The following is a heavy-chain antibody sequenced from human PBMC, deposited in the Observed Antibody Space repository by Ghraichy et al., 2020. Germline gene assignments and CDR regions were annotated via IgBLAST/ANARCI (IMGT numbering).Heavy chain of an antibody. CDR2: IIPILGIA. J-gene: IGHJ3*02. CDR3: ARVESSSDAFDI. Sequence: SVKVSCKASGGTFSSYAISWVRRAPGQGLEWMGRIIPILGIANYAQKFQGRVTITADKSTSTAYIELSSLRSEDTAVYYCARVESSSDAFDIWGQGTMVTVSS. V-gene: IGHV1-69*04. CDR1: GGTFSSYA. D-gene: IGHD1-1*01.